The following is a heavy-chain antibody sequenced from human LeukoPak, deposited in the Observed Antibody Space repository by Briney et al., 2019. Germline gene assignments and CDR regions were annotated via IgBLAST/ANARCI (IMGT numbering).Heavy chain of an antibody. CDR2: ISGSGGST. CDR1: GFTFSSYA. V-gene: IGHV3-23*01. Sequence: GGSLRLSCAASGFTFSSYAMSWVRQAPGKGLEWVSAISGSGGSTYYADSVKGRFTISRDNSKNTLYLQMNSLRAEDTAVYYRAKRPYSGSYYFIWWGQGTLVTVSS. CDR3: AKRPYSGSYYFIW. J-gene: IGHJ4*02. D-gene: IGHD1-26*01.